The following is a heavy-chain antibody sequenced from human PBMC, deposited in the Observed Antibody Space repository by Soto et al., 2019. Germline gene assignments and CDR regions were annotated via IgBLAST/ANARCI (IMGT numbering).Heavy chain of an antibody. D-gene: IGHD2-21*01. CDR1: GGALSSSG. CDR3: ARSRPQGSDLPGVIPWDALDV. J-gene: IGHJ3*01. CDR2: VIPIFGTT. V-gene: IGHV1-69*01. Sequence: QVQLVQSGAEMKKPGSSVRVSCKASGGALSSSGITWVRQAPGQGLEWVAGVIPIFGTTKNAPKFQGRVTVSADESTSTAYVELSSLTSEDTAVYFCARSRPQGSDLPGVIPWDALDVWGQGTLVTVSS.